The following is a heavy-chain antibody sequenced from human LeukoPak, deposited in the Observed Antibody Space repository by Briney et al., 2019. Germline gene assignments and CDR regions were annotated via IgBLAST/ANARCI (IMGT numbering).Heavy chain of an antibody. D-gene: IGHD5-12*01. CDR1: GGSFSGYY. V-gene: IGHV4-34*01. CDR2: INHSGST. Sequence: SETLSLTCAVYGGSFSGYYWSWIRQPPGKGLEWIGEINHSGSTNYNPSLKSRVTISVDTSKNQFSLKLSSVTAADTAVYYCARLKGGYSGYDSRYYFDSWGHGTLVTVSS. CDR3: ARLKGGYSGYDSRYYFDS. J-gene: IGHJ4*01.